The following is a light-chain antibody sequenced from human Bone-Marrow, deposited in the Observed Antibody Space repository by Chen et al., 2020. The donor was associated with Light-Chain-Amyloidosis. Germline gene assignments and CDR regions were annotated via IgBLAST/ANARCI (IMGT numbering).Light chain of an antibody. Sequence: SYELTQPPSVSVSPGQTARITCSGDDLPTKYAYWYQQKPGQATVLVIHRDTERPSGSSERFSGSSSGTTATLTISGVQAEDEADYHCQSADSDSHEVIFGGGTKLTVL. CDR2: RDT. V-gene: IGLV3-25*03. CDR1: DLPTKY. CDR3: QSADSDSHEVI. J-gene: IGLJ2*01.